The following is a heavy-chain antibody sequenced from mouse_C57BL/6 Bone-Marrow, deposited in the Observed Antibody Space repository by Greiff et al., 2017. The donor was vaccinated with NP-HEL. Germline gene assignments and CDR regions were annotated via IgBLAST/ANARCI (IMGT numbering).Heavy chain of an antibody. CDR3: ARRYGGMDY. V-gene: IGHV5-6*02. CDR1: GFTFSSYG. CDR2: ISSGGSYT. Sequence: EVKLQESGGDLVKPGGSLKLSCAASGFTFSSYGMSWVRQTPDKRLEWVATISSGGSYTYYPDSVKGRFTISRDNAKNTLYLQMSSLKSEDTAMYYCARRYGGMDYWGQGTSVTVSS. D-gene: IGHD1-1*01. J-gene: IGHJ4*01.